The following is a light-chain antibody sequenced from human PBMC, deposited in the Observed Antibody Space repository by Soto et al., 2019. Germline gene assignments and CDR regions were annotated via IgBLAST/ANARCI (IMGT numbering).Light chain of an antibody. J-gene: IGKJ1*01. CDR2: GAS. CDR3: HQYDSSRGT. CDR1: QSVSSNY. V-gene: IGKV3-20*01. Sequence: EIVLTQSPGTLSLSPGERATLSCRASQSVSSNYLAWYQQKPGQAPRLLIYGASSRATDIPDRFSGSGSGTDFTLTISRLEPEDFAVYYCHQYDSSRGTFGQGTKVDIK.